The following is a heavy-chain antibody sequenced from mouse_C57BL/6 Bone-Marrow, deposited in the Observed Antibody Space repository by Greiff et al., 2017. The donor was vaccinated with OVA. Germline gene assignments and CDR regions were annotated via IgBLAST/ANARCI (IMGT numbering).Heavy chain of an antibody. Sequence: VKLMESGAELVRPGASVKLSCKASGYTFTDYYINWVQHRPGQGLEWIARIYPGSGNTYYNEKFKGKATLTAEKSSSTAYMQLSSLTSEDSAVYFCARGPDYYGSSYDAMDYWGQGTSVTVSS. CDR3: ARGPDYYGSSYDAMDY. CDR2: IYPGSGNT. J-gene: IGHJ4*01. D-gene: IGHD1-1*01. V-gene: IGHV1-76*01. CDR1: GYTFTDYY.